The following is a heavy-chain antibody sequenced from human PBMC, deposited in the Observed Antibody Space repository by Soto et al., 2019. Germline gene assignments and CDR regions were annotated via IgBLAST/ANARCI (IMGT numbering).Heavy chain of an antibody. V-gene: IGHV1-69*12. J-gene: IGHJ6*02. CDR2: IIPVFGTP. Sequence: QVQLVQSGAEVKKPGSSVKVSCTASGGSLSNFGISWVRQAPGQGLEWMGAIIPVFGTPNYAQKFQDRVTINADESTTTVYMEVRSLTSEDTAVYDCARGDATKIVVTTYYAMDGWGQGTRVTVSS. CDR1: GGSLSNFG. D-gene: IGHD3-22*01. CDR3: ARGDATKIVVTTYYAMDG.